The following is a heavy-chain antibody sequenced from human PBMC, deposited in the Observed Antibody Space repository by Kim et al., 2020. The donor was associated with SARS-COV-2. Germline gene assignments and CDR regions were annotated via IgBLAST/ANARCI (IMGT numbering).Heavy chain of an antibody. CDR2: IYHSGST. CDR1: GGSISSYY. V-gene: IGHV4-59*01. D-gene: IGHD2-15*01. CDR3: ARGRGAATTQRIFDY. Sequence: SETLSLTCTVSGGSISSYYWSWIRQPPGKGLEWIGYIYHSGSTNYNPSLKSRVTISVDTSKNQFSLKLSSVTAADTAVYYCARGRGAATTQRIFDYWGQGTLVTVSS. J-gene: IGHJ4*02.